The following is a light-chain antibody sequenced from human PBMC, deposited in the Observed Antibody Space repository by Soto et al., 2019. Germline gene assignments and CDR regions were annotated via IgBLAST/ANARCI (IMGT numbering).Light chain of an antibody. CDR1: SSDVGDYNY. Sequence: QSALTQPRSVSGSPGQSVTISCTGTSSDVGDYNYVSWYEQRPGKAPKVMIYDVSRRPSGVPDRFSGSKSGNTASLTISGIQAEDEADYYCCSYAGSYTVVFGGGTKLTVL. CDR2: DVS. CDR3: CSYAGSYTVV. J-gene: IGLJ3*02. V-gene: IGLV2-11*01.